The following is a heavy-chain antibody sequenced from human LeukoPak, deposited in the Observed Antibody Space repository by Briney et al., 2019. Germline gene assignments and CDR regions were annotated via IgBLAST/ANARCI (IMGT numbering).Heavy chain of an antibody. D-gene: IGHD4-23*01. V-gene: IGHV1-2*06. J-gene: IGHJ4*02. Sequence: ASVKVSCKASGYTFTGYYMHWVRQAPGPGLEWMGRINPNSGGTNYAQKFQGRVTMTRDTSISTAYMELSRLRSDDTAVYYCARVSEVAMVVTQVLLGYWGQGTLVTVSS. CDR2: INPNSGGT. CDR1: GYTFTGYY. CDR3: ARVSEVAMVVTQVLLGY.